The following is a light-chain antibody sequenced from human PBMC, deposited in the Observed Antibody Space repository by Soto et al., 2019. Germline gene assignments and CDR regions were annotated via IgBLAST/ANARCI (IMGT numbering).Light chain of an antibody. Sequence: QSVLTQPPSMSAAPGQKVTIYCSGSTSNIENNYVSWYQHLPGTAPKLLIYDNDERPSGIPDRFSASKSGTSATLGITGLQIGDEADYYCGAWDSSLSVVLFGGGTKLTVL. V-gene: IGLV1-51*01. CDR3: GAWDSSLSVVL. CDR1: TSNIENNY. CDR2: DND. J-gene: IGLJ2*01.